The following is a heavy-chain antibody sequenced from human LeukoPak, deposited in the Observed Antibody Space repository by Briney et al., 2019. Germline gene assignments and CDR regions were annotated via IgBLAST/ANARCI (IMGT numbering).Heavy chain of an antibody. CDR1: GFTFSSYG. CDR2: IWYDGSEK. Sequence: GGSLRLSCAASGFTFSSYGMHWVRQAPGKGLEWVAVIWYDGSEKYYADSVKGRFTISRDNSKNTLYLQMNSLRAEDTAVYYCARDHHMPRGVIITPKFDYWGQGTLVTVSS. D-gene: IGHD3-10*01. CDR3: ARDHHMPRGVIITPKFDY. J-gene: IGHJ4*02. V-gene: IGHV3-33*01.